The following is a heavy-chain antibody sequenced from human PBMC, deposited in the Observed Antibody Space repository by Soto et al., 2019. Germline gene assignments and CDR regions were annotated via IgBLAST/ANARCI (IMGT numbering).Heavy chain of an antibody. CDR1: GYTFTSYY. V-gene: IGHV1-24*01. Sequence: ASVKVSCKASGYTFTSYYMHWVRQAPGKGLEWMGGFDPEDGETIYAQKFQGRVTMTEDTSTDTAYMELSSLRSEDTAVYYCAADRRGSGFDDWGQGTLVTVSS. CDR2: FDPEDGET. D-gene: IGHD2-15*01. CDR3: AADRRGSGFDD. J-gene: IGHJ4*02.